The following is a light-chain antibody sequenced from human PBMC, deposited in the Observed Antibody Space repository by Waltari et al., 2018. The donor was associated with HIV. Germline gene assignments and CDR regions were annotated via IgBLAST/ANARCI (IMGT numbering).Light chain of an antibody. CDR1: VLAKNKY. V-gene: IGLV3-27*01. CDR3: YSAADNNLGV. CDR2: KDS. J-gene: IGLJ2*01. Sequence: SYELTQPSSVSVSPGQTARITCPGDVLAKNKYARWSQQKPGQAPVLVIYKDSERPSGIPERFSGSSSGTTVTLTISGAQVEDEADYYCYSAADNNLGVFGGGTKLTVL.